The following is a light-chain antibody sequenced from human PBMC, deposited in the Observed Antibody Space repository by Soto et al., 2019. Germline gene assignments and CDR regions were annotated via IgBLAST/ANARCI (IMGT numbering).Light chain of an antibody. CDR1: SSDLAIYNY. V-gene: IGLV2-14*01. Sequence: TLTDPSSVTVCPGDAVTISCTGTSSDLAIYNYVSWYQQQPGKAPKLMIYQVTNRPSGVSKRFSGYRSGNTASLTISGLKDDDEDEYYCRSYKARSNYVLGNGIKITVL. CDR2: QVT. CDR3: RSYKARSNYV. J-gene: IGLJ1*01.